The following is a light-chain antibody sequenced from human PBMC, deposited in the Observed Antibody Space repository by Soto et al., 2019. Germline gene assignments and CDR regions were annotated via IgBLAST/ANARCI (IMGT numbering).Light chain of an antibody. CDR2: KAS. J-gene: IGKJ1*01. V-gene: IGKV1-5*03. Sequence: DIQMTQSPSSLSASLVDRVTITCRASQSISSWLAWYQQKPGKAPKLLIYKASSLESGVPSRFSGSGSGTDFTLTISSLQPDDFATYYCQQYETFSGTFGPGTKVDI. CDR3: QQYETFSGT. CDR1: QSISSW.